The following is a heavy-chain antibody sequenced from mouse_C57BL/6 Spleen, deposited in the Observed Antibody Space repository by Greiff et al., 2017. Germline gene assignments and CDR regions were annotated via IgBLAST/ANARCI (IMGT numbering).Heavy chain of an antibody. CDR3: ARRWVYYDSYYAMDY. D-gene: IGHD2-4*01. V-gene: IGHV3-6*01. Sequence: VQLKQSGPGLVKPSQSLSLTCSVTGYSITSGYYWNWIRQFPGNKLEWMGYISYDGSNNYNPSLKNRISITRDTSKNQFFLKLNSVTTEDTATYYCARRWVYYDSYYAMDYWGQGTSVTVSS. J-gene: IGHJ4*01. CDR1: GYSITSGYY. CDR2: ISYDGSN.